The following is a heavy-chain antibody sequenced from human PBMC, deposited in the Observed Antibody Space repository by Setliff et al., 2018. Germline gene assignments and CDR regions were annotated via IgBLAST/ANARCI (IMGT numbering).Heavy chain of an antibody. CDR1: GGSISSGSDY. CDR3: ARAISGWYSAHYYYMDV. CDR2: IYTTGIT. D-gene: IGHD6-19*01. J-gene: IGHJ6*03. Sequence: SETLSLTCSVSGGSISSGSDYWTWIRQPAGKALESIGHIYTTGITSYNPSLKSRVTISVDTSKNQFSLKLSSVTAADTAVYYCARAISGWYSAHYYYMDVWGKGTTVTV. V-gene: IGHV4-61*09.